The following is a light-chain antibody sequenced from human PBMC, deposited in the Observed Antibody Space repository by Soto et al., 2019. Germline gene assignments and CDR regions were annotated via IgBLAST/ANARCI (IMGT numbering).Light chain of an antibody. CDR3: SSYTPSNTRHIF. CDR1: SSDVGGYNY. CDR2: DVS. V-gene: IGLV2-14*03. J-gene: IGLJ1*01. Sequence: QSALTQPASVSGSPGQSITISCTGTSSDVGGYNYVSWYQHHPGKAPKLMIFDVSNRPSGVSNRFSGSKSGNTASLTISGLQPEDEADYYCSSYTPSNTRHIFFGIGTKVTVL.